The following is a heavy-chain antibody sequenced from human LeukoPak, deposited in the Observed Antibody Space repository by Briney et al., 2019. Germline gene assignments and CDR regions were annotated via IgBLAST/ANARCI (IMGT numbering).Heavy chain of an antibody. CDR1: GFTLSSYA. J-gene: IGHJ4*02. V-gene: IGHV3-23*01. CDR2: VDGGGGGT. Sequence: GGSLRLSCAASGFTLSSYAMTWVRQAPGRGLEWVSSVDGGGGGTYYADSVKGRFTISRDNSKDTLYLQMNGLRAEDTAVYFCAKQSAGSTAWYSLHYDFWGQGTLVTVSS. CDR3: AKQSAGSTAWYSLHYDF. D-gene: IGHD6-13*01.